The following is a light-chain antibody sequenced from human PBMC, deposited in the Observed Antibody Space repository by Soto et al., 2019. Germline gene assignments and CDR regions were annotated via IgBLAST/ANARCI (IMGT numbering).Light chain of an antibody. CDR1: QGISTW. Sequence: DIQMTQSPSSVSASVGDRVTITCRASQGISTWLAWYHQKPGKAPKLLIYAASSLQRGVPSRFSGSGSGTDFTLTISSLQPEDIATYYCQEYEKLFSFGPGTKVDFK. J-gene: IGKJ3*01. CDR2: AAS. CDR3: QEYEKLFS. V-gene: IGKV1-12*01.